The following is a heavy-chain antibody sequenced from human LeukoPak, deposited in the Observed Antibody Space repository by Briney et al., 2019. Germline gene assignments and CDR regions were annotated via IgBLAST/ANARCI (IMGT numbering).Heavy chain of an antibody. CDR2: ISGSGGST. J-gene: IGHJ3*02. CDR3: AKESTRGYSYGYQDAFDI. CDR1: GFTFSSYA. D-gene: IGHD5-18*01. V-gene: IGHV3-23*01. Sequence: PGGSLRLSCAASGFTFSSYAMSWVRQAPGNGLEWVSAISGSGGSTYYADSVKGRFTISRDNSKNTLYLQMNSLRAEDTAVYYCAKESTRGYSYGYQDAFDIWGQGTMVTVSS.